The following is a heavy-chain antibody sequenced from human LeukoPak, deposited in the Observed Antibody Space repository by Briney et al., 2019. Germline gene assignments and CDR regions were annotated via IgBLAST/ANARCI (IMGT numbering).Heavy chain of an antibody. J-gene: IGHJ4*02. Sequence: GGSLRLSCTASGFTFSSYSMNWVRQAPGKGLEWVSSISSGSTYIYYADSVKGRFTVSRDNAQNSLYLQMNSLRAEDTAVYYCARDPQLGAFDHWGQGTLVTVSS. V-gene: IGHV3-21*01. D-gene: IGHD1-1*01. CDR1: GFTFSSYS. CDR3: ARDPQLGAFDH. CDR2: ISSGSTYI.